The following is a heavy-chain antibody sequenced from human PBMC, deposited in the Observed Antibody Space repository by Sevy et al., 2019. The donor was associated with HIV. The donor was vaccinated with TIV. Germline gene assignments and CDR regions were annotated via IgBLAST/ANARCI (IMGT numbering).Heavy chain of an antibody. J-gene: IGHJ4*02. D-gene: IGHD6-13*01. CDR3: ARIEYSSTWYFDY. CDR1: GDSVSSNSAT. V-gene: IGHV6-1*01. Sequence: KQSQTLSLTCVISGDSVSSNSATWSWIRQSPSRGLEWLGRTYYRSKWYNDYAVSVKSRITINPDTSKNQFSLQLNSVTPGDTAVYYCARIEYSSTWYFDYWGQGTLVTVSS. CDR2: TYYRSKWYN.